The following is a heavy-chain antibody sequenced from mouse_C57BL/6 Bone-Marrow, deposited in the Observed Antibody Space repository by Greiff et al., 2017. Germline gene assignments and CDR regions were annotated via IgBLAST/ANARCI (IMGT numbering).Heavy chain of an antibody. CDR2: SRNKANDYTT. Sequence: EVKVVESGGGLVQSGRSLRLSCATSGFTFSDFYMEWVRQAPGKGLEWIAASRNKANDYTTEYSASVKGRFIVSRDTSQSILYLQMNALRAEDTAIYYCARDAGGWWDYWGQGTTLTVSS. CDR1: GFTFSDFY. J-gene: IGHJ2*01. CDR3: ARDAGGWWDY. D-gene: IGHD1-1*02. V-gene: IGHV7-1*01.